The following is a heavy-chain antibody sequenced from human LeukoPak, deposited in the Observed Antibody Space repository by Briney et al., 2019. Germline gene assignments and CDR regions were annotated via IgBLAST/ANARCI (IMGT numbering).Heavy chain of an antibody. D-gene: IGHD6-19*01. CDR3: ARSFTGYSSGCFDY. CDR1: GFTVSSNY. Sequence: GGSLRLSCAASGFTVSSNYMSWVRQAPGKGLEWVSVIYSGGTTYYADSVKGRFTISRDNSKNTLYLQMNSLRAEDTAVYYCARSFTGYSSGCFDYWGQGTLVTVSS. J-gene: IGHJ4*02. V-gene: IGHV3-53*01. CDR2: IYSGGTT.